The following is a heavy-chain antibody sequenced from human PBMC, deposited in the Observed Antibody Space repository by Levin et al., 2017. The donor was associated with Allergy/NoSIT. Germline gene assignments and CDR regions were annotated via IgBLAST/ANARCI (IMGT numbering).Heavy chain of an antibody. CDR3: AINGGSANFY. CDR2: IHHSGIA. Sequence: GSLRLSCTVSGASISSNDWWNWVRQPPGKGLEWIGEIHHSGIAHYKPSLKSRVSISLDKSKNQFSLRLNSVPAAGPAVYYCAINGGSANFYWGQGTLVTVSA. CDR1: GASISSNDW. V-gene: IGHV4-4*02. D-gene: IGHD3-10*01. J-gene: IGHJ4*02.